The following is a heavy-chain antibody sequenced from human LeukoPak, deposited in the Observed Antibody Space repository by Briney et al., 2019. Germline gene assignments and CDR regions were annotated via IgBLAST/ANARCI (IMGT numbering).Heavy chain of an antibody. CDR1: GFIFSDYS. CDR3: ARDHNWAFDY. D-gene: IGHD3-16*01. CDR2: IGLASGFV. Sequence: GGSLRLSCAASGFIFSDYSMNWVRQAPGRGLEWISYIGLASGFVSYADSVKGRFIISSDTARNSLFLQMDSLRVEDTAVYYCARDHNWAFDYWGQGTPVTVSS. J-gene: IGHJ4*02. V-gene: IGHV3-21*05.